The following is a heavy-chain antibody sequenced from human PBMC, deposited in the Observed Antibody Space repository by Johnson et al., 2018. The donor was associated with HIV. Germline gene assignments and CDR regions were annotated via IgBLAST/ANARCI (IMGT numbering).Heavy chain of an antibody. Sequence: VQLVESGGGVARPGGSLRLSCAASGFTFDDYAMHWVRQAPGKGLEWVSGISWNSGSIGYADSVKGRFTIARDNAKNSLYLQMNRLRAEDTALYYCAKDMGPGIAAALGAFDIWGQGTMVTVSS. CDR2: ISWNSGSI. J-gene: IGHJ3*02. CDR3: AKDMGPGIAAALGAFDI. V-gene: IGHV3-9*01. CDR1: GFTFDDYA. D-gene: IGHD6-13*01.